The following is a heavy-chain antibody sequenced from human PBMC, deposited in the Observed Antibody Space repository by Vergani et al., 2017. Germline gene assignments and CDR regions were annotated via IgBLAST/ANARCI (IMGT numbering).Heavy chain of an antibody. CDR2: ISYDGSNK. V-gene: IGHV3-30*18. J-gene: IGHJ4*02. CDR1: GFTFSSYG. D-gene: IGHD2-21*02. Sequence: QVHLVESGGGVVQPGRSLRLSCAASGFTFSSYGMHWVRQAPGKGLEWVAVISYDGSNKYYADSVKGRVTISRDNSKNTLYLQMNSLRAEDTAGYYCAKLWPGGVKGDPLFDYWREGCLVSVSS. CDR3: AKLWPGGVKGDPLFDY.